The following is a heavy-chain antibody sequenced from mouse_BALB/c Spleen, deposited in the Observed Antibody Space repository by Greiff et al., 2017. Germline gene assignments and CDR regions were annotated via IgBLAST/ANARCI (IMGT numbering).Heavy chain of an antibody. D-gene: IGHD2-4*01. V-gene: IGHV1-69*01. CDR2: IDTSDSYT. Sequence: QVQLQQPGAELVMPGASVKMSCKASGYTFTDYWMHWVKQRPGQGLEWIGAIDTSDSYTSYNQKFKGKATLTVDESSSTAYMQLSSLTSEDSAVYYCARGLMIRYYAMDYWGQGTSVTVSS. CDR3: ARGLMIRYYAMDY. J-gene: IGHJ4*01. CDR1: GYTFTDYW.